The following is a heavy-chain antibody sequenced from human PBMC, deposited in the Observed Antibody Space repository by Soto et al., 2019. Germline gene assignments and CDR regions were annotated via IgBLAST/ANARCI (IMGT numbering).Heavy chain of an antibody. CDR3: ARQELPSSRGYYFDY. D-gene: IGHD1-26*01. V-gene: IGHV4-39*01. CDR2: IYYSGST. J-gene: IGHJ4*02. Sequence: ETLSLTCTVSGGSISSSSYYWGWIRQPPGKGLEWIGSIYYSGSTYYNPSLKSRVTISVDTSKNQFSLKLSSVTAADTAVYYCARQELPSSRGYYFDYWGQGTLVTVSS. CDR1: GGSISSSSYY.